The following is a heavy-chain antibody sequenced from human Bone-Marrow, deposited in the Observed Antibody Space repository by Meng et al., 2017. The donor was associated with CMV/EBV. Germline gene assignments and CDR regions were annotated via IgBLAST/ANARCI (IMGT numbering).Heavy chain of an antibody. D-gene: IGHD6-13*01. CDR3: ARDHEGGSSWYYYYYGMDV. Sequence: ASVKVSGQASGYTFTGYYMHWVRQAPGQGLEWMGWINPNSGGTNYAQKFQGRVTMTRDTSISTAYMELSRLRSDDTAVYYCARDHEGGSSWYYYYYGMDVWGQGTTVTVSS. J-gene: IGHJ6*02. CDR2: INPNSGGT. CDR1: GYTFTGYY. V-gene: IGHV1-2*02.